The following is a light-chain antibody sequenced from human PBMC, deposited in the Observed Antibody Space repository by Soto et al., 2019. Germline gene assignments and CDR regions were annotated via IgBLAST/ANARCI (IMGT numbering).Light chain of an antibody. CDR3: QSYDSSLSGYV. J-gene: IGLJ1*01. Sequence: QSVLTQPPSVSEAPGQRVTISCTGSSSNIGAGYEAHWYQQVPGTAPKLLIYENNNRPSGVPDRFSGSKSGTSASLAITGLQAEDEAEYYCQSYDSSLSGYVFGTGTKGPS. CDR1: SSNIGAGYE. V-gene: IGLV1-40*01. CDR2: ENN.